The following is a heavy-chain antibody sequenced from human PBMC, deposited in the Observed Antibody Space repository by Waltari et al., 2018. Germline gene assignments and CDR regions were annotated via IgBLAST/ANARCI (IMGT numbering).Heavy chain of an antibody. CDR2: IKQDGSEK. J-gene: IGHJ4*02. V-gene: IGHV3-7*01. CDR1: GFTSSSYW. CDR3: ARDLSGYYDFWSGYYIPYFDY. D-gene: IGHD3-3*01. Sequence: EVQLVESGGGLVQPGGSLRLSCAASGFTSSSYWMRWLLQAPGTGLGRVANIKQDGSEKYYVDSVKGRFTISRDNAKNSLYLQMNSLRAEDTAVYYCARDLSGYYDFWSGYYIPYFDYWGQGTLVTVSS.